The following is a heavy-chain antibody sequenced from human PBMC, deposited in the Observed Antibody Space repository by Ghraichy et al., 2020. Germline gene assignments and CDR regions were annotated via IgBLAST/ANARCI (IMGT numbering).Heavy chain of an antibody. CDR3: AREPSSRAAVGRFDY. CDR2: ICYDGSNE. Sequence: GESLNISCAASGFTFSSFGMYWVCQAPGQGPEWVAVICYDGSNEDYADPLKGRFDISRDNSKNKLYLQMNRLRDEATAIYYYAREPSSRAAVGRFDYWGQVTLGTVSS. J-gene: IGHJ4*02. CDR1: GFTFSSFG. V-gene: IGHV3-33*01. D-gene: IGHD6-13*01.